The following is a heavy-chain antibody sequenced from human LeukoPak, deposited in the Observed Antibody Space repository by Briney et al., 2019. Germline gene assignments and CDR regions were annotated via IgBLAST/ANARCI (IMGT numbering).Heavy chain of an antibody. CDR1: GFTFSNYW. Sequence: GGSLRLSCAASGFTFSNYWMSWVRQAPGKGLEWVANIKQDGSEKYYVDSVKGRFTISRDNAKNSLYLQMNSLRAEDTAVYYCARWARVVITIGYFDLWGRGTLVTVSS. D-gene: IGHD3-22*01. CDR3: ARWARVVITIGYFDL. J-gene: IGHJ2*01. CDR2: IKQDGSEK. V-gene: IGHV3-7*01.